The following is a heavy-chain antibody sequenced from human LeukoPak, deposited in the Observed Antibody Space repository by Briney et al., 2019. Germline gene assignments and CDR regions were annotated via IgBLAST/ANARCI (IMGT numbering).Heavy chain of an antibody. CDR2: MNPNSANT. J-gene: IGHJ4*02. CDR3: AREFLRGDYPFDS. V-gene: IGHV1-8*01. Sequence: ASVKVSCKASGYTFTTHDINWVRQATGQGLEWMRWMNPNSANTGYAQKFQGRVTMTRNTSISTAYMELSSLRSEDTAVYYCAREFLRGDYPFDSWGQGTLVTVSS. D-gene: IGHD4-17*01. CDR1: GYTFTTHD.